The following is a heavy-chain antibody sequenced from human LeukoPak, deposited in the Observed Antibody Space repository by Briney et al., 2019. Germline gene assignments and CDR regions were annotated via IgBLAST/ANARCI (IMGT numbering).Heavy chain of an antibody. V-gene: IGHV4-59*08. CDR3: ARGAATGYYNVKLDY. CDR1: GGSISSYY. CDR2: LYYSGST. D-gene: IGHD3-9*01. Sequence: SETLSLTCTVSGGSISSYYWSWLRQPPGKGLEWIGNLYYSGSTNYNPSLKSRVTITVDTSKSQFSLKLSSVTAADTAVYYCARGAATGYYNVKLDYWGQGTLVTVSS. J-gene: IGHJ4*02.